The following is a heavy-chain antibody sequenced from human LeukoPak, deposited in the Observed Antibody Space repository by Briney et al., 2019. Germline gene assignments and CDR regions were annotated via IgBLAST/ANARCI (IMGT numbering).Heavy chain of an antibody. CDR1: GGSFSGYY. J-gene: IGHJ4*02. V-gene: IGHV4-34*01. Sequence: SETLSLTCAVYGGSFSGYYWSWIRQPPGKGLEWIGEINHSGSTNYNPSLKSRVTISVDTSKNQFSLKLSSVTAADTAVYYCARLPSGRDFWSGRDGSPVIDYWGQGTLVTVSS. CDR3: ARLPSGRDFWSGRDGSPVIDY. CDR2: INHSGST. D-gene: IGHD3-3*01.